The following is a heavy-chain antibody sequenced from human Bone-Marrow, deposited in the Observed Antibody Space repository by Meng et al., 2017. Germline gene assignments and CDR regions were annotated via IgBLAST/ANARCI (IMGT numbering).Heavy chain of an antibody. D-gene: IGHD2-15*01. Sequence: SVKVSCKASGGTFSSYAISWVRQAPGQGLEWMGGIIPIFGTANYAQKFQGRVTITADKSTSTAYMELSSLRSEDTAVYYCSRDLIKDIVVVVAATPPVSYYGMDVWGQGTTVTVSS. CDR3: SRDLIKDIVVVVAATPPVSYYGMDV. J-gene: IGHJ6*02. CDR1: GGTFSSYA. V-gene: IGHV1-69*06. CDR2: IIPIFGTA.